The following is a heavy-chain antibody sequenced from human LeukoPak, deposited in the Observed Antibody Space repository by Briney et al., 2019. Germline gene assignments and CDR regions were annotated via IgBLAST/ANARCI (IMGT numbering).Heavy chain of an antibody. D-gene: IGHD1-1*01. CDR1: GFSLSTRGVG. CDR2: IYWNDDK. CDR3: AHRPGVGNGWSAP. J-gene: IGHJ5*02. Sequence: SGPTLVKPTQTLTLTCTFSGFSLSTRGVGGGWIRQPPGKALEWLALIYWNDDKRYSPALKSRLTINKNTSKTQVALRMTHMPPVATATYSCAHRPGVGNGWSAPWGQGTLVTAPS. V-gene: IGHV2-5*01.